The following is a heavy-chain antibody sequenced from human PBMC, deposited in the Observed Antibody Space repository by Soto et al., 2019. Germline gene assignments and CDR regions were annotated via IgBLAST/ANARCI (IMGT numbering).Heavy chain of an antibody. CDR2: ISGESGGT. V-gene: IGHV1-2*02. CDR1: GYTFTAHY. CDR3: GIGRNGQLGVFY. Sequence: VPLVQSGGEVKKPGASVKVSCKASGYTFTAHYIHWVRQAPEQGPEWMGEISGESGGTRYAQKFQGRVTLTRDTSISTVYMELSNLSPDDTAVYYCGIGRNGQLGVFYWGQGTLVTVSS. D-gene: IGHD1-1*01. J-gene: IGHJ4*02.